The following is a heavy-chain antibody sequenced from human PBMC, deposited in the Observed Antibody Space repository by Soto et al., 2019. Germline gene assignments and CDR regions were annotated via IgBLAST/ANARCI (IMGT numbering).Heavy chain of an antibody. J-gene: IGHJ4*02. CDR2: IIPIFGTA. Sequence: SVKVSCKASGGTSSGYAISWVRQAPGQGLEWMGGIIPIFGTANYAQKFQGRVTITADESTSTAYMELSSLRSEDTAVYYCARVSNWNWNDVVYWGQGTLVTVSS. CDR1: GGTSSGYA. V-gene: IGHV1-69*13. D-gene: IGHD1-1*01. CDR3: ARVSNWNWNDVVY.